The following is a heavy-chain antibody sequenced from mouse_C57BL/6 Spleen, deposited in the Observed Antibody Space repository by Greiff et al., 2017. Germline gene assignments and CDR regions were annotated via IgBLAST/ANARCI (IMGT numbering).Heavy chain of an antibody. CDR2: IYPGDGDT. V-gene: IGHV1-82*01. J-gene: IGHJ3*01. Sequence: QVQLQQSGPELVKPGASVKISCKASGYAFSSSWMNWVKQRPGKGLEWIGRIYPGDGDTNYNGKFKGKATLTADKSSSTAYMQLSSLTSEDAAVYFCARGGYYEGVGFAYWGQGTLVTVSA. CDR1: GYAFSSSW. D-gene: IGHD2-3*01. CDR3: ARGGYYEGVGFAY.